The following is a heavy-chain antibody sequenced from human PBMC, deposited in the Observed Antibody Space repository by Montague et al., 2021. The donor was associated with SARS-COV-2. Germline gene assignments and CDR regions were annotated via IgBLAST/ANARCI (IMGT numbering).Heavy chain of an antibody. CDR1: GGSISSSSYY. J-gene: IGHJ5*02. CDR2: IYYSGST. CDR3: ARKEVKYSSIWSTGGNWCDP. V-gene: IGHV4-39*01. D-gene: IGHD6-13*01. Sequence: SETLSLTCTVSGGSISSSSYYWGWIRQPPGKGLEWIGSIYYSGSTYYNPSLKSRVTISVDTSKNQFSLKLSSVTAADTAVYYCARKEVKYSSIWSTGGNWCDPWGQGTLVTVSS.